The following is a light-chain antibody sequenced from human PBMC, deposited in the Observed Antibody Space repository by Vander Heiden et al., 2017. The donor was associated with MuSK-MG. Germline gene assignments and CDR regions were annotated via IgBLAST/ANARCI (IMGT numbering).Light chain of an antibody. CDR3: RQALQTPWT. V-gene: IGKV2-28*01. CDR1: QSLLHSNGYNY. CDR2: LGS. Sequence: DIVMTQSPLSLPVSLGQPASISCRSSQSLLHSNGYNYLHWYLQRPGQSPQLLIYLGSDRASGVPDRFSGSGSGTEFTLKISRVEADDVGVYYCRQALQTPWTFGQGTKMEIK. J-gene: IGKJ1*01.